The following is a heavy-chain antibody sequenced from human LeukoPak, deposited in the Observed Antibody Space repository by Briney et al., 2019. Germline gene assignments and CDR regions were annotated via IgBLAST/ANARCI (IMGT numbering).Heavy chain of an antibody. D-gene: IGHD4-17*01. CDR3: ARDVGTVTDLGRFDP. CDR1: GGSISSYF. J-gene: IGHJ5*02. Sequence: PSETLSLTCTVSGGSISSYFWSWIRQHPGKGLEWIGYIYYSGSTYYNPSLKSRLTISVDTSKNQFSLKLSSVTAADTAVYYCARDVGTVTDLGRFDPWGQGTLVTVSA. V-gene: IGHV4-59*06. CDR2: IYYSGST.